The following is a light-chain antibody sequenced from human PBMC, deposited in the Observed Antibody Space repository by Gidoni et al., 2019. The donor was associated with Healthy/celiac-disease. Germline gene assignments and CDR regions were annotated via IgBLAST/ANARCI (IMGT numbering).Light chain of an antibody. CDR3: QVWDSSSDHHVV. CDR2: DDS. J-gene: IGLJ2*01. CDR1: NIGSNS. V-gene: IGLV3-21*03. Sequence: SYVLTQPPSVSVATGNTARITCGSNNIGSNSVHWYQQKPGQAPVLVVYDDSARPSGIPGRFSGSNSGNTAPLTISRVEAGDEADYYCQVWDSSSDHHVVFGGGTKLTVL.